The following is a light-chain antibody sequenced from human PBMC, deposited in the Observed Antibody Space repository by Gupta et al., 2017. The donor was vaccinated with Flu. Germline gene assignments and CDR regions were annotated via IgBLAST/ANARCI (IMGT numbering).Light chain of an antibody. J-gene: IGKJ4*01. V-gene: IGKV1-5*03. CDR3: QQHLTYPLT. Sequence: DIHMTPSPSALSASVGDRVTITCRASQSINNWLAWFQQRPGKAPKLLIYKASNLKSGVPSRFSGSQSGTKFTLTISSLQPDDSATYYCQQHLTYPLTLGGGTKVEI. CDR2: KAS. CDR1: QSINNW.